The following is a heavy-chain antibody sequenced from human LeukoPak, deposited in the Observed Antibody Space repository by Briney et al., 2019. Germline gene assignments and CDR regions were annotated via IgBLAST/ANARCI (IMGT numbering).Heavy chain of an antibody. CDR2: IKQDEGEK. CDR1: GFTSSSYW. CDR3: AREASLNYMDV. V-gene: IGHV3-7*01. Sequence: GGSLRLSCAASGFTSSSYWMSWVRQAPGKGLEWVANIKQDEGEKYYMDSVKGRFTISRDNAKNSVYLQMNSLRAEDTAVYYCAREASLNYMDVWGKGTTVTVSS. J-gene: IGHJ6*03.